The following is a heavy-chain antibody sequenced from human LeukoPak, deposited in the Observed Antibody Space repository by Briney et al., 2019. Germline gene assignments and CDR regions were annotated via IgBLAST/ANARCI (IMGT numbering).Heavy chain of an antibody. CDR3: AKVVISWGPTSQDY. D-gene: IGHD6-13*01. CDR1: GFTFSSYA. V-gene: IGHV3-23*01. Sequence: PGGSLRLSCAASGFTFSSYAMSWVRQAPGKGLDWVSTIGGNGGNTYYADSVKGRFTISRDNSKNTLYLQIDTLRAEDMAVYYCAKVVISWGPTSQDYWGQGTLVTVSS. J-gene: IGHJ4*02. CDR2: IGGNGGNT.